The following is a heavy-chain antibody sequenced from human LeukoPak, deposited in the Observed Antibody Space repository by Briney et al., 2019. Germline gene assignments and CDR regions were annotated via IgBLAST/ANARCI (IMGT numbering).Heavy chain of an antibody. Sequence: SETLSLTCTVSGGSIRRSSYYWGWIRQPPGKGLEWIGSMYYSGSTYYNPSLKSRVTISVDTSKNQFSLKLSSVTAADTAVYYCARVTGYVIEDYFDYWGQGTLVTVSS. CDR1: GGSIRRSSYY. CDR2: MYYSGST. J-gene: IGHJ4*02. V-gene: IGHV4-39*07. CDR3: ARVTGYVIEDYFDY. D-gene: IGHD3-22*01.